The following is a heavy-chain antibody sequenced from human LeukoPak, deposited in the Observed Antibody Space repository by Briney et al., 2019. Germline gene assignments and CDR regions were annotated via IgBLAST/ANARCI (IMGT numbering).Heavy chain of an antibody. Sequence: ASVTVSCKAFGYTITGYYIHWVRQAPGQGLEWMGWINPNNGSTNSAQKVQARVNMTRDPSIGTAYMALNRLTYDDTAVYYCGRDRHWNQGNFDYWGQGTLVTVSS. D-gene: IGHD1-1*01. CDR3: GRDRHWNQGNFDY. CDR2: INPNNGST. CDR1: GYTITGYY. J-gene: IGHJ4*02. V-gene: IGHV1-2*02.